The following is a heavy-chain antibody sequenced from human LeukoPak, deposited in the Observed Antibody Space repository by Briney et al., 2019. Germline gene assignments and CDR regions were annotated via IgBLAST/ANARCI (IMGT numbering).Heavy chain of an antibody. Sequence: PGGSLRLSCAASGFTLSNYGMHWVRQAPGKGLEWVAFLRYDGSNKYYADSVKGRFTIFRDNFRDILYLQMNSLGGDDTAMYYCVKENWFDPWGQGTLVTVSS. CDR1: GFTLSNYG. J-gene: IGHJ5*02. CDR2: LRYDGSNK. V-gene: IGHV3-30*02. CDR3: VKENWFDP.